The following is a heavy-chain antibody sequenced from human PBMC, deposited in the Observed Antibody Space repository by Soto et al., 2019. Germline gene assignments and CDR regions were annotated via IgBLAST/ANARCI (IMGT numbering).Heavy chain of an antibody. CDR3: AKGYSSSGGVYFDY. Sequence: EVQLLESGGGLVQPGGSLRLSCVASGFTFSSFAMSWVRQAPGKGLEWVSGISGSGGSTYYADSVKGRFTISRDNSKNTLYLQMNRLRAEDTAVYYCAKGYSSSGGVYFDYWGQGTLVTVSS. J-gene: IGHJ4*02. D-gene: IGHD6-13*01. CDR1: GFTFSSFA. CDR2: ISGSGGST. V-gene: IGHV3-23*01.